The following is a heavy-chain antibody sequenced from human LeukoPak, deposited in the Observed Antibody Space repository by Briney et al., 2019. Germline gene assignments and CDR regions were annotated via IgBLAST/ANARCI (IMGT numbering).Heavy chain of an antibody. CDR3: ARHLSSITSCPNY. J-gene: IGHJ4*02. D-gene: IGHD2-2*01. V-gene: IGHV5-51*01. CDR2: IYPGNSDI. Sequence: GESLKISCKGSGYSFASYWTAWVRQLPGKGLEWMGVIYPGNSDITYSPSFQGQVTISADKSVSTAYLHWSSLKASDTAIYYCARHLSSITSCPNYWGQGTLVTVSS. CDR1: GYSFASYW.